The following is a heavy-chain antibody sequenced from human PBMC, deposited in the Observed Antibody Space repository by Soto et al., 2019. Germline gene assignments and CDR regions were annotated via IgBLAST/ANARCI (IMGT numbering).Heavy chain of an antibody. D-gene: IGHD3-22*01. CDR1: GGSVRTYY. Sequence: PSETLSLTCSVSGGSVRTYYWSWIRQPAGKGLEWIGRIYSTGSGNYNPSLRSRVTMSVDTSSNQISLRLSSVTAAGTAVYYCARDEYYDSNNWFDPWGQGTLVTVSS. J-gene: IGHJ5*02. V-gene: IGHV4-4*07. CDR3: ARDEYYDSNNWFDP. CDR2: IYSTGSG.